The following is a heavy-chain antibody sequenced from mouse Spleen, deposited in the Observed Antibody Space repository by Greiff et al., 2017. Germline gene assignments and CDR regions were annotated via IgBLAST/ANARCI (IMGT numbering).Heavy chain of an antibody. V-gene: IGHV5-9-3*01. CDR1: GFTFSSYA. Sequence: EVQRVESGGGLVKPGGSLKLSCAASGFTFSSYAMSWVRQTPEKRLEWVATISSGGSYTYYPDSVKGRFTISRDNAKNTLYLQMSSLRSEDTAMYYCARRDYYGSPFYAMDYWGQGTSVTVSS. D-gene: IGHD1-1*01. J-gene: IGHJ4*01. CDR3: ARRDYYGSPFYAMDY. CDR2: ISSGGSYT.